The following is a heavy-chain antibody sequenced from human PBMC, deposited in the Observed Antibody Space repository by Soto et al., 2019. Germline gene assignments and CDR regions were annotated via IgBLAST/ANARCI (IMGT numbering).Heavy chain of an antibody. Sequence: GESLKISFKGSGYSFTSYWIGGVRQMPGKGLEWMGIIYPGDSDTRYSPSFQGQVTISADKSISTAYLQWSSLKASDTAMYYCATISTTGTGTGPRWFDPWGQGTLVTVSS. CDR3: ATISTTGTGTGPRWFDP. CDR1: GYSFTSYW. J-gene: IGHJ5*02. V-gene: IGHV5-51*01. D-gene: IGHD1-1*01. CDR2: IYPGDSDT.